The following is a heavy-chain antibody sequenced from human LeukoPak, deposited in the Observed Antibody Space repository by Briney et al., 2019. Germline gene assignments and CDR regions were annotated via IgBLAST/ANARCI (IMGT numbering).Heavy chain of an antibody. Sequence: PSETLSLTCTVSGGSISSSSYYWGWIRQPPGKGLEWIGSIYYSGSTYYNPSLKSRVTISVDTSKNQFSLKLSSVTAADTAVYYCARAPRSGWYYFDYWGQGTLVTVSS. J-gene: IGHJ4*02. D-gene: IGHD6-19*01. CDR1: GGSISSSSYY. CDR2: IYYSGST. V-gene: IGHV4-39*07. CDR3: ARAPRSGWYYFDY.